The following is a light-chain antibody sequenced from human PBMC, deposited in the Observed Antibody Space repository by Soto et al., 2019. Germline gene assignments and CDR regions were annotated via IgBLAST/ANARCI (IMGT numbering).Light chain of an antibody. Sequence: DIQMTQSPSTLSASVGDRVTITCRASQTISSWLAWYQQKPGQVPKLLIYQVSTLESGVPSRFSGSGSGTEFTLTISSLQPDDFAMYYCQQYDDYSFTFGQGTKLESK. J-gene: IGKJ2*01. CDR1: QTISSW. CDR3: QQYDDYSFT. V-gene: IGKV1-5*03. CDR2: QVS.